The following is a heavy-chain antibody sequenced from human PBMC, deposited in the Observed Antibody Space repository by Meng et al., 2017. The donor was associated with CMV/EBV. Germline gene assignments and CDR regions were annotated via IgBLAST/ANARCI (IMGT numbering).Heavy chain of an antibody. V-gene: IGHV3-30*04. CDR1: GFTFSSYA. CDR3: ARGEQPGTFFDY. Sequence: GESLKIPCAASGFTFSSYAMHWVRQAPGKGLEWVAVISYDGSNKYYADSVKGRFTISRDNSKNTLYLQMNSLRAEDTAVYYCARGEQPGTFFDYWGQGTLVTVSS. D-gene: IGHD1-26*01. CDR2: ISYDGSNK. J-gene: IGHJ4*02.